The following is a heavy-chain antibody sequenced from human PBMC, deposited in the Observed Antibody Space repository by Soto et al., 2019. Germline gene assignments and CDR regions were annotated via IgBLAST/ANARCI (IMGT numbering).Heavy chain of an antibody. Sequence: QVPLVQSGAEVKKPGSSVTVSCKASGGTFSSYAIHWVRQAPGQGLEWMGGIIPMYGPAKYAQRFQGRVTITADESTTTVYMELTSLTSQDTAVYYCARVTSIVRGVIDIGFDPWGHGTLVTVSS. D-gene: IGHD3-10*01. CDR1: GGTFSSYA. CDR2: IIPMYGPA. CDR3: ARVTSIVRGVIDIGFDP. J-gene: IGHJ5*02. V-gene: IGHV1-69*01.